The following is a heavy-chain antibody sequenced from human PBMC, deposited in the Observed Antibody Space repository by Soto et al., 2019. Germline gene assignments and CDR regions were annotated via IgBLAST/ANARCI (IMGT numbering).Heavy chain of an antibody. CDR3: AREGCNRSRRHPPYYYHRKDV. Sequence: QVQLQESGPGLVKPSETLSLTCTVSGGSISSYYWSWIRQPPGKGLEWIGYIYYSGSTNYNPPLKSRVTISVDPAQDQFPPEASPGTGADTAVYFWAREGCNRSRRHPPYYYHRKDVRGQGTTVTVSS. J-gene: IGHJ6*02. CDR1: GGSISSYY. CDR2: IYYSGST. V-gene: IGHV4-59*12. D-gene: IGHD6-19*01.